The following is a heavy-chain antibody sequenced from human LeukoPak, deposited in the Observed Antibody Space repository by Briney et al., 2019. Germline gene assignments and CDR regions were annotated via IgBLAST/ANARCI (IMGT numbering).Heavy chain of an antibody. D-gene: IGHD3-22*01. CDR3: ARATMIVVDNNWFDP. J-gene: IGHJ5*02. V-gene: IGHV1-2*02. CDR1: GYTFTGYY. CDR2: INPNSGGT. Sequence: ASVKVSCKASGYTFTGYYMHWVRQAPGQGLEWMGWINPNSGGTNYAQKFQGRVTMTRDTSISTAYMELSRLRSDDTAVYYCARATMIVVDNNWFDPWGQGTLVTVSS.